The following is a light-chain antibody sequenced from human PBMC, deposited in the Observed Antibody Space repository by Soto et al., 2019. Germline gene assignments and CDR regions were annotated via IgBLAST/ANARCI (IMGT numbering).Light chain of an antibody. CDR1: QSVSSSY. Sequence: EIVLTQSPGTLSLSPGERATLSCRASQSVSSSYLAWYQQKPGQAPRLLIYGASSRATGIPDRFSGRGSGTDFTLTISRLAPEDFAVYYCQQYGSSPTFGGGTKVEIK. V-gene: IGKV3-20*01. CDR2: GAS. J-gene: IGKJ4*01. CDR3: QQYGSSPT.